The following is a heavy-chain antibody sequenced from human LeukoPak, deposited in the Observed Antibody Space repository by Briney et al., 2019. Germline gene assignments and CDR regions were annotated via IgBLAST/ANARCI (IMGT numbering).Heavy chain of an antibody. J-gene: IGHJ2*01. CDR3: ARADYYDTSWYFDL. Sequence: SETLSLTCIVSGDSISRNNYYWGWIRQPPGKGLEWIGSIYYIGNTYYNPSLKSRVTISLDTSKNQFSLKLSSVTAADTAVYYCARADYYDTSWYFDLWGRGTLVTVSS. CDR2: IYYIGNT. CDR1: GDSISRNNYY. V-gene: IGHV4-39*07. D-gene: IGHD3-22*01.